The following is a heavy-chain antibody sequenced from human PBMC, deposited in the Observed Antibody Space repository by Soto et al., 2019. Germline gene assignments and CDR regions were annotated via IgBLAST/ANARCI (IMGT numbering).Heavy chain of an antibody. J-gene: IGHJ6*02. CDR2: ISAYNGNT. V-gene: IGHV1-18*01. D-gene: IGHD3-3*01. Sequence: ASVKVSCKASGYTFPSYGISWVRQAPGQGLEWMGWISAYNGNTNYAQKLQGRVTMTTDTSTSTAYMELRSLRSDDTAVYYCARDLGVRFLEWFQHYGMDVWGQGTTVTVSS. CDR1: GYTFPSYG. CDR3: ARDLGVRFLEWFQHYGMDV.